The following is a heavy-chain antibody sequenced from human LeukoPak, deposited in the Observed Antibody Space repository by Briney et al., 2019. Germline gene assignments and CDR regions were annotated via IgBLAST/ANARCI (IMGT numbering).Heavy chain of an antibody. CDR1: SDSISSSNYD. V-gene: IGHV4-39*01. D-gene: IGHD3-22*01. CDR2: IYYSGRT. CDR3: ARRRYYDSTGYLD. J-gene: IGHJ1*01. Sequence: PSETLSLTCTVSSDSISSSNYDWGWVRQPPGKGLEWIGDIYYSGRTYYNSSLKSRLTLSVDTSRNQFSLKLSSVSASDTAAYYCARRRYYDSTGYLDWGQGTLVSVSP.